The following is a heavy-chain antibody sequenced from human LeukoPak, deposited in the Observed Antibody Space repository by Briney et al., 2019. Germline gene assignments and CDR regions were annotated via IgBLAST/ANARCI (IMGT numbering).Heavy chain of an antibody. V-gene: IGHV1-69*05. Sequence: SVKVSCKASGGTFSSYAISWVRQAPGQGLEWMGGIIPIFGTANYAQKFQGRVTIITDASTSTVYMELSSLRSEDTAVYYCARWAGLCTTNNCYNPFDYGGQGTLVTVSS. CDR3: ARWAGLCTTNNCYNPFDY. CDR1: GGTFSSYA. D-gene: IGHD2-2*02. J-gene: IGHJ4*02. CDR2: IIPIFGTA.